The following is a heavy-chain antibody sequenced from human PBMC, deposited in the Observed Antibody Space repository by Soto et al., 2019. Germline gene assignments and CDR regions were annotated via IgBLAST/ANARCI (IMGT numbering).Heavy chain of an antibody. V-gene: IGHV3-23*01. J-gene: IGHJ6*02. D-gene: IGHD3-3*01. CDR3: AKDRSYYDFWWDGMDV. CDR2: ISGSGGST. Sequence: GGSLRLSCAASGFTFSSYAMSWVRQAPGKGLEWVSAISGSGGSTYYADSVKGRFTISRDNSKNTLYLQMNSLRAEDTAVYYCAKDRSYYDFWWDGMDVWGQGTTVTVSS. CDR1: GFTFSSYA.